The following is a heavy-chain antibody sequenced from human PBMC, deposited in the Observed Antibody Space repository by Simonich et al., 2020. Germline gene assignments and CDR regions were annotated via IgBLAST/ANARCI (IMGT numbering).Heavy chain of an antibody. CDR3: ARETGYFDY. V-gene: IGHV3-33*01. CDR2: RWYDGSNK. J-gene: IGHJ4*02. D-gene: IGHD1-1*01. CDR1: GFTFSSYG. Sequence: QVQLVESGGGVVQPGRSLRLSCAASGFTFSSYGRHWVRQAPGKGLEWVAVRWYDGSNKYYADSVKGRFTISRDNSKNTLYLQMNSLRAEDTAVYYCARETGYFDYWGQGTLVTVSS.